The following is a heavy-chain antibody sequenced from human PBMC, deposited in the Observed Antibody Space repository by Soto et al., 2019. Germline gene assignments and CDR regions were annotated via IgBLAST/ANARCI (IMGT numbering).Heavy chain of an antibody. J-gene: IGHJ6*03. CDR3: ARGGATARSYFYMDV. V-gene: IGHV3-20*03. CDR2: VNWNGGTT. Sequence: EVRLVESGGGAVRPGGSLRLSSEASGFTFDDYGMTWVRQAPGKGLEWVSGVNWNGGTTGYADSVKGRFTISRDNAKNQLFLQMNSLRADDTAFYYCARGGATARSYFYMDVWANGTTVTV. CDR1: GFTFDDYG. D-gene: IGHD1-26*01.